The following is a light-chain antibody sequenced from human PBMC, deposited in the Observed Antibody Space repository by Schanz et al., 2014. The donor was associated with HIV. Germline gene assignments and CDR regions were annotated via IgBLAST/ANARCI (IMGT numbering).Light chain of an antibody. Sequence: DIQMTQSPSSVSASVGDRVTITCRATQSISPWLAWYQQKPGKAPKLLINEASSLQSGVPSRFSGSGSGTDFTLTISSLQPEDFATYFCQQSYITPYTFGQGTKVEIK. J-gene: IGKJ2*01. CDR3: QQSYITPYT. V-gene: IGKV1-12*01. CDR1: QSISPW. CDR2: EAS.